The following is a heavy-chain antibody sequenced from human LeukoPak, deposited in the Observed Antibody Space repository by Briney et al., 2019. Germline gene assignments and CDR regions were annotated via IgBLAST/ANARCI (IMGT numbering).Heavy chain of an antibody. CDR2: ISSTSRSYI. V-gene: IGHV3-21*01. Sequence: GGSLRLSCAASGFTFTTYRMSWVRQAPGKGLEWVSSISSTSRSYIYYADSVKGRFTISRDNAKNSLYLQMNSLRAEDTALYYCARVFIRWNLPYYFDYWGRGTLVTVSS. CDR1: GFTFTTYR. J-gene: IGHJ4*02. D-gene: IGHD1-7*01. CDR3: ARVFIRWNLPYYFDY.